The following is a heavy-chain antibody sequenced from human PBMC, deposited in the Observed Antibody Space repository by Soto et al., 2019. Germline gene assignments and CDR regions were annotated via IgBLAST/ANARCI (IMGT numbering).Heavy chain of an antibody. D-gene: IGHD5-18*01. CDR1: GGSVSSGSYY. CDR3: ARVNTAMVYYFDY. CDR2: IYYSGST. V-gene: IGHV4-61*01. J-gene: IGHJ4*02. Sequence: NPSETLSLTCTVSGGSVSSGSYYWSWIRQPPGKGLEWIGYIYYSGSTNYNPSLKSRVTISVDTSKNQFSLKLSSVTAADTAVYYCARVNTAMVYYFDYWGQGTLVTVSS.